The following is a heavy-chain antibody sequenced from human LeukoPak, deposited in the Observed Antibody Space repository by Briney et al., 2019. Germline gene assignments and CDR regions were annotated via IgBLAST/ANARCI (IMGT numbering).Heavy chain of an antibody. V-gene: IGHV1-2*02. CDR3: ARENNGDYLAFDI. Sequence: ASVTVSCKASGYTFNGYYKHWVRQAPGQGLEWMGWINPNSGGTNYAQKFQGRVTMTRDTSISTAYMELSRLRSDDTAVYYCARENNGDYLAFDIWGQGTMVTVSS. J-gene: IGHJ3*02. CDR2: INPNSGGT. CDR1: GYTFNGYY. D-gene: IGHD4-17*01.